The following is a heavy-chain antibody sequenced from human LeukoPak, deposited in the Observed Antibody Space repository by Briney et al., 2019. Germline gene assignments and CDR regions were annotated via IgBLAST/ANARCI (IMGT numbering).Heavy chain of an antibody. CDR3: ARHRPRSTSCYYDY. V-gene: IGHV4-34*01. Sequence: PSETLSLTCAVYGGSFSGYYWSWIRQPPGKGLEWIGEINHNGSTNYNPSLKSRVTISVDTSKNQFSLKLSSVTAADTAVYYCARHRPRSTSCYYDYWGQGTLVTVSS. D-gene: IGHD2-2*01. J-gene: IGHJ4*02. CDR2: INHNGST. CDR1: GGSFSGYY.